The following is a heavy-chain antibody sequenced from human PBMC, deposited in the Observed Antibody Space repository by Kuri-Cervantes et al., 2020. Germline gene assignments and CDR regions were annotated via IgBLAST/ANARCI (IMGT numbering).Heavy chain of an antibody. Sequence: GGSLRLSCVASGFTYSDSWMSWVRQAPGKGLEWVATIKQDGSETYYVDSVRGRFTISRDNAKNSLYLQMNSLRVEDTAVYYCTRDGTHNWNYVVYYYYYMDVWGKGTTVTVSS. CDR2: IKQDGSET. V-gene: IGHV3-7*01. CDR1: GFTYSDSW. J-gene: IGHJ6*03. CDR3: TRDGTHNWNYVVYYYYYMDV. D-gene: IGHD1-7*01.